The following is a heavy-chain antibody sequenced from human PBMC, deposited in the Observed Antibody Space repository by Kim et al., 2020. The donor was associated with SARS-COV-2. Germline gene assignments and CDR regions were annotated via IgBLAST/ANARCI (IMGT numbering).Heavy chain of an antibody. Sequence: TNYAQKLQGRVTMTTDTSTSTAYMELRSLRSDDTAVYYCARVGDAGGFDYWGQGTLVTVSS. D-gene: IGHD3-16*01. CDR3: ARVGDAGGFDY. J-gene: IGHJ4*02. CDR2: T. V-gene: IGHV1-18*01.